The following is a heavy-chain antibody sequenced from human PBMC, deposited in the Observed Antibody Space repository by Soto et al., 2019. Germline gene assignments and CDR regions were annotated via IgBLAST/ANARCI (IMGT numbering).Heavy chain of an antibody. Sequence: EVQLVESGGGLVKPGESLRLSCTASGFSFSSAWMNWVRQAPGKGLEWVGRIKTKNEGASTQYPAPVKGRFTISRDDSRNTLSLQLSSLKIEDTGVYYCTTGSYEGYWDQGTLVTVSS. V-gene: IGHV3-15*07. J-gene: IGHJ4*02. CDR2: IKTKNEGAST. CDR3: TTGSYEGY. D-gene: IGHD3-3*01. CDR1: GFSFSSAW.